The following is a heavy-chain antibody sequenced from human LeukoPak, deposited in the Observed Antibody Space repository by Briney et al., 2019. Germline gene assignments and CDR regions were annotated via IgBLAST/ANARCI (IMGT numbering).Heavy chain of an antibody. V-gene: IGHV3-30*02. D-gene: IGHD3-10*01. CDR1: GFTFKAYG. J-gene: IGHJ4*02. CDR3: AKDVQGYNYDLYYYDY. CDR2: IRYDESKT. Sequence: GGPLRLSCAASGFTFKAYGMHWVRRTPGKGLEWLAFIRYDESKTYYADSVKGRFTISRDNSKNTVSLQMNSLRTEDTAVYYCAKDVQGYNYDLYYYDYWGQGTLVTVSS.